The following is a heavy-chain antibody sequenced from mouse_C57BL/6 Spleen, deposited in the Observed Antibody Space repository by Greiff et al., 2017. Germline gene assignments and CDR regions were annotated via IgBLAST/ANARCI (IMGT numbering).Heavy chain of an antibody. CDR3: ARENDYHDLFAY. D-gene: IGHD2-4*01. V-gene: IGHV1-64*01. J-gene: IGHJ3*01. CDR1: GYTFTSYW. CDR2: IHPNSGST. Sequence: QVQLQQPGAELVKPGASVKLSCKASGYTFTSYWMHWVKQRPGQGLEWIGMIHPNSGSTNYNEKFKSKATLTVDKSSSTAYMQLSSLTSEDSAFYYCARENDYHDLFAYWGQGTLVTVSA.